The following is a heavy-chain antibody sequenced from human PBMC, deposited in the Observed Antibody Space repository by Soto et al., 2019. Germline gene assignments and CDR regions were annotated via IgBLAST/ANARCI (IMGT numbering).Heavy chain of an antibody. Sequence: PSETLSVTCTVSSGSISDEYYWSVSRQGPGKGLAWIGYIYHRGYTYFNPSLESRLTMSLDTSKNQFSLKLTSVTAADTAVYYCARQTLNSSGNFMRHPDPVDIWGQGTMVTVS. J-gene: IGHJ3*02. V-gene: IGHV4-31*03. CDR3: ARQTLNSSGNFMRHPDPVDI. CDR2: IYHRGYT. D-gene: IGHD3-22*01. CDR1: SGSISDEYY.